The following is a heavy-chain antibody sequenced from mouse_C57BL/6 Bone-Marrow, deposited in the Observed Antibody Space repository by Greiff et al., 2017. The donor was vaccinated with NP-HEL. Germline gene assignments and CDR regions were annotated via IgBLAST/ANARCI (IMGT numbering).Heavy chain of an antibody. D-gene: IGHD2-3*01. V-gene: IGHV1-82*01. CDR3: ARMKVTRGAWFAY. CDR2: IYPGDGDT. CDR1: GYAFSSSW. Sequence: QVQLQQSGPELVKPGASVKISCKASGYAFSSSWMNWVKQRPGKGLEWIGRIYPGDGDTNYNGKFKGKATLTADKSSSTAYMQLSSLTSEDSAVYFCARMKVTRGAWFAYWGQGTLVTVSA. J-gene: IGHJ3*01.